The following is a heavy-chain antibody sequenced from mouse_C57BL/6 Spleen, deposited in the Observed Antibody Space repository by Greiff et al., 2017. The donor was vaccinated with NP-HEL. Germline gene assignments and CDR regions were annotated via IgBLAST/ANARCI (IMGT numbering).Heavy chain of an antibody. CDR2: IDPEDGET. Sequence: EVKLMESGAELVKPGASVKLSCTASGFNIKDYYMHWVKQRTEQGLEWIGRIDPEDGETKYAPKFQGKATITADTSSNTAYLQLSSLTSEDTAVYYCASEYYGTQALFAYWGQGTLVTVSA. J-gene: IGHJ3*01. V-gene: IGHV14-2*01. CDR1: GFNIKDYY. CDR3: ASEYYGTQALFAY. D-gene: IGHD1-1*01.